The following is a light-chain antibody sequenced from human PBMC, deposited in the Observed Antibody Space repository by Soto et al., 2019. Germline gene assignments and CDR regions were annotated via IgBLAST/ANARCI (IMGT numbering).Light chain of an antibody. J-gene: IGLJ1*01. V-gene: IGLV2-14*01. CDR2: DVT. CDR3: SSYTSSSSYV. Sequence: QSVLTQPASVSGSPGQSITISCTGTSSDVGGNKYVSWYQQHPDKAPKLIIFDVTNRPSGIFNRFSGSKSGNTASLTFSGLQAEDEADYYCSSYTSSSSYVFGTGTKVTVL. CDR1: SSDVGGNKY.